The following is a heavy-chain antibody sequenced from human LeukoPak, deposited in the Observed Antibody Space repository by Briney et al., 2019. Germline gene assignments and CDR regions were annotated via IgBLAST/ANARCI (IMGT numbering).Heavy chain of an antibody. CDR2: ISGSSSST. D-gene: IGHD3-22*01. Sequence: GGSLRLSCAASGFTFRSYAMSWVRQAPGKGLEWVSAISGSSSSTYYANSVKGRFSISRDNSKNTLYLQMNSLRAEDTAVYYCAKVRMITMIAYDAFDIWGQGTMVTVSS. V-gene: IGHV3-23*01. CDR3: AKVRMITMIAYDAFDI. CDR1: GFTFRSYA. J-gene: IGHJ3*02.